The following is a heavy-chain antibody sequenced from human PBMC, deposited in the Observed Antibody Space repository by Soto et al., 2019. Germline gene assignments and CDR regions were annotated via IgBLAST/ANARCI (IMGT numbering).Heavy chain of an antibody. CDR1: GFTFSSYW. CDR2: IDNDGSRT. J-gene: IGHJ4*02. CDR3: ARAGSYRVDY. D-gene: IGHD3-10*01. Sequence: EVQLVESGGGLAQPGGSLRLSCAASGFTFSSYWVHWVRQAPGKGLVWVARIDNDGSRTSYADSVKGRFTISRDNAENTLYLQMNSLRAEDTAVYYCARAGSYRVDYWGQGTLVTVSS. V-gene: IGHV3-74*01.